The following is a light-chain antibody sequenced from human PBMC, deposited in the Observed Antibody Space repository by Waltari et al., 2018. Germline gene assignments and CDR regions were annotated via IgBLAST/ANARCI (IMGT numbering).Light chain of an antibody. CDR2: DVT. V-gene: IGLV2-11*01. CDR3: CSYAGSITFWV. J-gene: IGLJ3*02. Sequence: QSALTQPRSVSGSPGQSVTISCTGTSSDVGGYKYVTWYQPHPGKAPKLIIYDVTKRPSGVPDRFSASKSDNTASLTISGLQAEDEADYYCCSYAGSITFWVFGGGTKLTVL. CDR1: SSDVGGYKY.